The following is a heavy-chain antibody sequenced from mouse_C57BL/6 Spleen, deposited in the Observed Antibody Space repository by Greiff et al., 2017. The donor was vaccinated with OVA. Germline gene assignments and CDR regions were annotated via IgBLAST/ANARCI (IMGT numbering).Heavy chain of an antibody. V-gene: IGHV2-9-1*01. D-gene: IGHD1-1*01. CDR2: IWTGGGT. J-gene: IGHJ4*01. CDR3: ACITTVVASYYAMDY. CDR1: GFSLTSYA. Sequence: QVQLKESGPGLVAPSQSLSITCTVSGFSLTSYAISWVRQPPGKGLEWLGVIWTGGGTNYNSALKSRLSISKDNSKSQVFLKMNSLQTDDTTRYYCACITTVVASYYAMDYWGQGTSVTVSS.